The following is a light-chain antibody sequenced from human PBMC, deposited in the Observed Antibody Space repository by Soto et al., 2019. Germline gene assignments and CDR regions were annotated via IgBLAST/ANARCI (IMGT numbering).Light chain of an antibody. CDR2: AAS. Sequence: EIVMTQSPVTLSVSPGERATLSCRASQSVRNNLAWYQQQPGQVPRLLIYAASTRATNIPARFSGSGSGTDFTLTISSLQSEDFAVYYCQQYNNSPLTFGGGTKVEIK. CDR3: QQYNNSPLT. CDR1: QSVRNN. J-gene: IGKJ4*01. V-gene: IGKV3-15*01.